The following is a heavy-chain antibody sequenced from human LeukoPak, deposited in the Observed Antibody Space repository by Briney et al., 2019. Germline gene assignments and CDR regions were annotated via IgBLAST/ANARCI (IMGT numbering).Heavy chain of an antibody. CDR1: GYTFTNYG. V-gene: IGHV1-18*01. Sequence: ASVKVSCKASGYTFTNYGISWVRQAPGQGLEWMGWASVHTGNTYYAQKFQARVTMTTDTSTTTAYMELRSLRSDDTAVYYCARSSSTSTGYYFDYWGQGTLVTVSS. CDR3: ARSSSTSTGYYFDY. J-gene: IGHJ4*02. CDR2: ASVHTGNT. D-gene: IGHD2-2*01.